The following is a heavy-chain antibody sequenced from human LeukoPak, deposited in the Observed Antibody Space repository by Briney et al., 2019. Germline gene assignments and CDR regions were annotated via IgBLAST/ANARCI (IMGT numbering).Heavy chain of an antibody. D-gene: IGHD3-3*01. CDR2: IYTSGST. Sequence: SETLSLTCTVSGGSISGYYWSWIRQPAGKGLEWIGRIYTSGSTNYNPSLKSRVIMSVDTSKNQFSLKVSSVTAADTAVYYCARVVVFGVVSSDYYYYYMDVWGKGATVTVSS. CDR3: ARVVVFGVVSSDYYYYYMDV. CDR1: GGSISGYY. J-gene: IGHJ6*03. V-gene: IGHV4-4*07.